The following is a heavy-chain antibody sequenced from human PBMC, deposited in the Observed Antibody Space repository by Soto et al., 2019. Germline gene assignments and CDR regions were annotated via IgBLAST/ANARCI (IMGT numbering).Heavy chain of an antibody. CDR3: ARTAGAGNYYYGMAF. CDR1: GYSFTSYW. D-gene: IGHD1-26*01. J-gene: IGHJ6*02. Sequence: GESLKISCKGSGYSFTSYWIGWVRQMPGKGLECMGIIYPGDSDTRYSPSFQGQVTISADKSISTAYLQWSGLKASDTAMYYCARTAGAGNYYYGMAFSGQGTTDPGSS. V-gene: IGHV5-51*01. CDR2: IYPGDSDT.